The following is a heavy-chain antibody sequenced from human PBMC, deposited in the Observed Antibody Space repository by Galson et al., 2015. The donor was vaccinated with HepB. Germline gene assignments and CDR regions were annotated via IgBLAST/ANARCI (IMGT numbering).Heavy chain of an antibody. V-gene: IGHV3-33*01. CDR1: GFTFSSYG. J-gene: IGHJ4*02. CDR3: ATDYDYVWGSYRSSPTLDY. Sequence: SLRLSCAASGFTFSSYGMHWVRQAPGKGLEWVAVIWYDGSNKYYADSVKGRFTISRDNSKNTLYLQMNSLRAEDTAVYYCATDYDYVWGSYRSSPTLDYWGQGTLVTVSS. CDR2: IWYDGSNK. D-gene: IGHD3-16*02.